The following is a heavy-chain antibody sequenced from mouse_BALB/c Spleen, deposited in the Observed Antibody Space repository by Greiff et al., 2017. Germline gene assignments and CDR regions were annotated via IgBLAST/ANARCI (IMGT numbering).Heavy chain of an antibody. Sequence: VQLQQSGAELMKPGASVKISCKATGYTFSSYWIEWVKQRPGHGLEWIGEILPGSGSTNYNEKFKGQATFTADTSYNTAYMQLSSLTSEDSAVYYCAREGGNYNAMDYWGQGTSVTVSS. J-gene: IGHJ4*01. D-gene: IGHD2-1*01. V-gene: IGHV1-9*01. CDR1: GYTFSSYW. CDR2: ILPGSGST. CDR3: AREGGNYNAMDY.